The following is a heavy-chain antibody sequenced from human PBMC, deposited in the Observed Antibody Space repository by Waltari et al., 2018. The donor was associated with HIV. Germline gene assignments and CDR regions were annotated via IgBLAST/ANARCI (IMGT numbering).Heavy chain of an antibody. J-gene: IGHJ4*02. D-gene: IGHD3-3*01. V-gene: IGHV3-48*01. CDR1: EVNFSGYS. Sequence: ELELVESGGGLVQPGESLRRSCTASEVNFSGYSMHWVRPAPGKGLEWISYISSRHSTMFYSDSVKGRFTISRDNAKNSLYLEMTNLRVDDTAIYYCATDFWSGHPDYWGQGTLVTVSS. CDR3: ATDFWSGHPDY. CDR2: ISSRHSTM.